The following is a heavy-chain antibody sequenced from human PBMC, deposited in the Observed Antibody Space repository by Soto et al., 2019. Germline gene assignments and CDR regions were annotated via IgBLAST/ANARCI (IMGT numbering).Heavy chain of an antibody. CDR2: LYSGGST. Sequence: EVQLVETGGGLIQPGGSLRLSCAASGLTVSSNYMNWDRQAPGKGLEWVSVLYSGGSTHYAGSVKGRFIISRDNSKNTLYLQMNSLRVEDTAVYYCARDRPGDEGDGFDIWGHGTMVTVSS. CDR3: ARDRPGDEGDGFDI. CDR1: GLTVSSNY. V-gene: IGHV3-53*02. J-gene: IGHJ3*02. D-gene: IGHD3-10*01.